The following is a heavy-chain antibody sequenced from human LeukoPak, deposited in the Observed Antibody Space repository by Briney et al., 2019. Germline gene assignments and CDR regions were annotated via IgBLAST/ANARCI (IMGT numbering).Heavy chain of an antibody. Sequence: ARESLRRSCAASGFTGSSNDMSWVRKAPGKGLDLVSVIYSGGSTYYADSVKGRFTISRDNSENTLYLQMNSLRAEDTAVYYCATTPIGYNYYYMDVWGKGTTVTVSS. CDR3: ATTPIGYNYYYMDV. V-gene: IGHV3-53*01. D-gene: IGHD3-16*01. CDR1: GFTGSSND. CDR2: IYSGGST. J-gene: IGHJ6*03.